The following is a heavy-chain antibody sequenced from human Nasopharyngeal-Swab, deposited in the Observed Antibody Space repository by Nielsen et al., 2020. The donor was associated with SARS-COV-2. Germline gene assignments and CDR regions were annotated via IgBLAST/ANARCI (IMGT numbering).Heavy chain of an antibody. CDR3: ARERDKYSGSYNFDY. CDR1: GGTFSSYA. D-gene: IGHD1-26*01. Sequence: LVKVSCKASGGTFSSYAISWVRQAPGQGLEWMGGIIPIFGTANYAQKFQGRVTITADESTSTAYMELSSLRSEDTAVYYCARERDKYSGSYNFDYWGQGTLVTVSS. V-gene: IGHV1-69*13. J-gene: IGHJ4*02. CDR2: IIPIFGTA.